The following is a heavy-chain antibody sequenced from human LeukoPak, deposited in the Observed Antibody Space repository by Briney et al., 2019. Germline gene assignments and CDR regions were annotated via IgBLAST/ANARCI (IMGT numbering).Heavy chain of an antibody. J-gene: IGHJ4*02. CDR1: GGSISSYY. CDR2: IYYSGST. V-gene: IGHV4-59*01. CDR3: GRDSGYLGY. Sequence: SETLSLTCTVSGGSISSYYWSWIRQPPGKGLEWIGYIYYSGSTNYNPSLKSRVTISVDTSKNQFSLKLSSVIAADTAVYYCGRDSGYLGYWGQGTLVTVSS.